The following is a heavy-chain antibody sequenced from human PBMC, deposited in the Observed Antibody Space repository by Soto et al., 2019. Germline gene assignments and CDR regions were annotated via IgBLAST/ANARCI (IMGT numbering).Heavy chain of an antibody. CDR2: INHSGST. D-gene: IGHD2-2*02. J-gene: IGHJ5*02. CDR3: ARGRNRLGYCSSTSCYRDNWFEP. V-gene: IGHV4-34*01. CDR1: GGSFSGYY. Sequence: SETLSLTCAVYGGSFSGYYWSWIRQPPGKGLEWIGEINHSGSTNYNPSLKSRVTISVDTSKNQFSLKLSSVTAADTAVYYCARGRNRLGYCSSTSCYRDNWFEPWGQGTLVTVLL.